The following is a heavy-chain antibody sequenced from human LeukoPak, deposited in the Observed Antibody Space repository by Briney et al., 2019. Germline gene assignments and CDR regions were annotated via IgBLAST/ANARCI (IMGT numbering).Heavy chain of an antibody. CDR3: ARDTQWLVKVLDY. Sequence: GGSLRLSCAASGFTFSSYSMNWVRQAPGKGLEWVSSISSSSSYIYYADSVKGRFTISRDNAKNSLYLQMNSLRAEDTAVYYCARDTQWLVKVLDYWGQGTLVTVSS. CDR1: GFTFSSYS. CDR2: ISSSSSYI. J-gene: IGHJ4*02. V-gene: IGHV3-21*01. D-gene: IGHD6-19*01.